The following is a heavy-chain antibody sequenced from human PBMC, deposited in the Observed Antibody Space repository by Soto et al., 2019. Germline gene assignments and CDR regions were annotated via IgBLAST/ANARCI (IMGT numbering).Heavy chain of an antibody. Sequence: QVQLQESGPGLVKPSQTLSLTCTVSGGSITSSGFYWSWIRQLPGKGLEWIGSIYYGGSTYYNPSLKRRVTISVDTSKNQFSLKLTSVTAADTAVYYCTYGSGSPYYFDYWGLGTPTTVSS. CDR2: IYYGGST. CDR3: TYGSGSPYYFDY. V-gene: IGHV4-31*03. D-gene: IGHD3-10*01. CDR1: GGSITSSGFY. J-gene: IGHJ4*02.